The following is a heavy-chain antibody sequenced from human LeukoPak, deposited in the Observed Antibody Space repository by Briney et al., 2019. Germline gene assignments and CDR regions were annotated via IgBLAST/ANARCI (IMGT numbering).Heavy chain of an antibody. CDR3: ARGNYYDSGELPH. CDR1: GFTFSSYS. Sequence: GGSLRLSCAASGFTFSSYSMNWVRQAPGKGLEWVSYISSSSSTIYYADSVKGRFTISRDNAKNSLYLQMNSLRAEDTAVYYCARGNYYDSGELPHWGQGTLVTVSS. D-gene: IGHD3-22*01. CDR2: ISSSSSTI. J-gene: IGHJ4*02. V-gene: IGHV3-48*04.